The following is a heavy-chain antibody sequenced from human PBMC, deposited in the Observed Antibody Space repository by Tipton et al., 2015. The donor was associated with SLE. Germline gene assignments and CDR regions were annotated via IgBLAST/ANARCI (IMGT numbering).Heavy chain of an antibody. D-gene: IGHD5-12*01. Sequence: TLSLTCTVSGGSISNYYWTWIRQPAGKGLEWIGRIYISGSTNYNPSLKSRVTMSIDTSRNQFSLNLSSVTAADTAVYYCVRDSGYDSFDYWGQGTLVTVSS. J-gene: IGHJ4*02. CDR2: IYISGST. CDR3: VRDSGYDSFDY. CDR1: GGSISNYY. V-gene: IGHV4-4*07.